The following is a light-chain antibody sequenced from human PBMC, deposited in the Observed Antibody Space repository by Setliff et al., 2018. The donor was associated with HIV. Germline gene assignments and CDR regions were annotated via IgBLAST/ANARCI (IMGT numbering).Light chain of an antibody. J-gene: IGLJ1*01. Sequence: ALAQPASVSGSPGQSITVSCTGTTNDVGNYNYVSWYQQHPGKAPKLMIYDVTNRPSGVSNRFSGSKSANTASLTISGLQAEDEADYYCSSYASSGTLMVFGTGTKVTVL. CDR3: SSYASSGTLMV. V-gene: IGLV2-14*03. CDR1: TNDVGNYNY. CDR2: DVT.